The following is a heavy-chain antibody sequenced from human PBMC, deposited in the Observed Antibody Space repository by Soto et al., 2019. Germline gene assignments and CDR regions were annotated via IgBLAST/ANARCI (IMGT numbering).Heavy chain of an antibody. Sequence: PSETLSLTCAVYGGSFSGYYWSWIRQPPGKGLEWIGEINHSGSTNYNPSLKSRVTISVDTSKNHFSLKLNSVTAADTALYFCARGGPSSKPFDYWGQGTLVTVSS. CDR3: ARGGPSSKPFDY. D-gene: IGHD6-13*01. J-gene: IGHJ4*02. CDR1: GGSFSGYY. V-gene: IGHV4-34*01. CDR2: INHSGST.